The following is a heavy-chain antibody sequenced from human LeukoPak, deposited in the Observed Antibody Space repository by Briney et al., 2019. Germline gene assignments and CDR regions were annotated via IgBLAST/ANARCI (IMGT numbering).Heavy chain of an antibody. Sequence: ASVNVSCKASGYTFTSYDINWVRQATGQGLEWMGWMNPNSGNTGYAQKFQGRVTMTGNTSISTAYMELSSLRSEDTAAYYCARGSDSSSWYRIDYYYYYGMDVWGQGTTVTVSS. CDR2: MNPNSGNT. D-gene: IGHD6-13*01. J-gene: IGHJ6*02. V-gene: IGHV1-8*01. CDR1: GYTFTSYD. CDR3: ARGSDSSSWYRIDYYYYYGMDV.